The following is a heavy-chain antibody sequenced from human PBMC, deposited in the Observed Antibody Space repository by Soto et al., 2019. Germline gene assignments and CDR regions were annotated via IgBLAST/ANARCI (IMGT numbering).Heavy chain of an antibody. J-gene: IGHJ4*02. CDR3: ARVRYYGSGSGADY. Sequence: QVQLVQSGAEVKKPGSSVKVSCKASGGTFRSYTISWVRQAPGQGLEWRGRIIPILGIANYAQKFQGRVTITADTSTSTAYMELSSLRSEDTAVYYCARVRYYGSGSGADYWGQGTLVTVSS. CDR2: IIPILGIA. V-gene: IGHV1-69*02. D-gene: IGHD3-10*01. CDR1: GGTFRSYT.